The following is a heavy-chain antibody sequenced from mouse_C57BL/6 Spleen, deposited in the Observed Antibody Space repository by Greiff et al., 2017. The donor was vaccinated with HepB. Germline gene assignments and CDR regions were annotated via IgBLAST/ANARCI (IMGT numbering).Heavy chain of an antibody. CDR1: GYTFTDYN. Sequence: EVQLQQSGPELVKPGASVKIPCKASGYTFTDYNMDWVKRSHGKSLEWIGDINPNNGGTIYNQKFKGKATLTVDKSSSTAYMELRSLTSEDTAVYYCARRDYDGAWFAYWGQGTLVTVSA. CDR2: INPNNGGT. CDR3: ARRDYDGAWFAY. V-gene: IGHV1-18*01. D-gene: IGHD2-4*01. J-gene: IGHJ3*01.